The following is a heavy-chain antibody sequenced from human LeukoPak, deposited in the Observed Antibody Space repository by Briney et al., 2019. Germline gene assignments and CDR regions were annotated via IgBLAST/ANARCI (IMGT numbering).Heavy chain of an antibody. V-gene: IGHV7-4-1*02. CDR1: GFTFSNYD. CDR2: INTNTGNP. D-gene: IGHD6-19*01. Sequence: GASVKVSCKASGFTFSNYDINWVRQAPGQGLEWMGWINTNTGNPTYAQGFTGRFVFSLDTSVSTAYLQISSLKAEDTAVYYCVRDGGSGSGDYWGQGTLVTVSS. J-gene: IGHJ4*02. CDR3: VRDGGSGSGDY.